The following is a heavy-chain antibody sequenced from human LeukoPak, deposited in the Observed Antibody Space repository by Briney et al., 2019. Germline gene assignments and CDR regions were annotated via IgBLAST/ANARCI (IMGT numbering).Heavy chain of an antibody. CDR2: INHRGST. CDR1: GDSFSGYY. J-gene: IGHJ6*03. Sequence: PSHTLSLTCAVYGDSFSGYYWSWIRHPPTKGLECIGEINHRGSTNYNPSLKSRVTISVDTSKNQFSLKLSSVTAADTAFYYCASQGHHGKIVGTTLSYFYMDVWGKGTTVTVSS. CDR3: ASQGHHGKIVGTTLSYFYMDV. D-gene: IGHD1-26*01. V-gene: IGHV4-34*01.